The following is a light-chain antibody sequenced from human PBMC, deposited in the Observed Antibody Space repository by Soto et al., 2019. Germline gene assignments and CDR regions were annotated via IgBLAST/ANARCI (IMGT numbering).Light chain of an antibody. V-gene: IGKV3-20*01. CDR1: QRISSSY. CDR2: SAS. CDR3: KQYGGTFT. Sequence: VLTQSPDTLSLSPGESATLSCRASQRISSSYLSWYQQKPGQAPRLLIYSASSRATGVPGRFSGSGYGTDFTLTIRRLEPEDFAVYCCKQYGGTFTFGPGTKVETK. J-gene: IGKJ3*01.